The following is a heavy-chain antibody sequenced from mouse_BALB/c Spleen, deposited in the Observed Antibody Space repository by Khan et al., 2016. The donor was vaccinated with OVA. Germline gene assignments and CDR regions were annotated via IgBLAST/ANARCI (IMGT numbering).Heavy chain of an antibody. Sequence: QVQLQQSGAELAKPGASVKMSCKASGYTFTSYWMHWVKQRPGQGLEWIGYINPSTGYTEYNPRFKDKATLTAAKSSRTAYIQLSSLTSEESAVNYSANHGSSSAWLTYWGQGTLVTVAA. J-gene: IGHJ3*01. CDR3: ANHGSSSAWLTY. D-gene: IGHD1-1*01. CDR1: GYTFTSYW. CDR2: INPSTGYT. V-gene: IGHV1-7*01.